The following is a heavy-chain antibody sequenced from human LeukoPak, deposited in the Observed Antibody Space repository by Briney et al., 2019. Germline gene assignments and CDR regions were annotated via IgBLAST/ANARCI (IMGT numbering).Heavy chain of an antibody. CDR1: GFTFSSSA. CDR3: ARGGGLDV. CDR2: INHNGNVN. Sequence: GGSLRLSCAASGFTFSSSAMSWVRQAPGKGLEWVASINHNGNVNYYVDSVKGRFTISRDNAKNSLYLQMSNLRAEDTAVYFCARGGGLDVWGQGATVTVSS. V-gene: IGHV3-7*04. J-gene: IGHJ6*02.